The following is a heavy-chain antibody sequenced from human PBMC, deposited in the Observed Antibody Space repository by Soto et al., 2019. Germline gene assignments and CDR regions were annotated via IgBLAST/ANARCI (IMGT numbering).Heavy chain of an antibody. V-gene: IGHV1-18*01. CDR2: ISAYNGNT. CDR3: ARDRSSTSYNYYYYGMDV. J-gene: IGHJ6*02. Sequence: ASVKVSCKASGYTFPSYGISWVRQAPGQGLEWMGWISAYNGNTNYAQKLQGRVTMTTDTSTSTAYMELRSLRSDDTAVYYCARDRSSTSYNYYYYGMDVWGQGTTVTVSS. CDR1: GYTFPSYG. D-gene: IGHD2-2*01.